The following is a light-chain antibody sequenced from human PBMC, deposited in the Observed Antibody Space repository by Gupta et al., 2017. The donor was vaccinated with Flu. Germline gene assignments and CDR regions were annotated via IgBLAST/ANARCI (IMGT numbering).Light chain of an antibody. Sequence: DIQMPQSPSSLSASVGDRVTITRQASQDISNYLNWYQQKPGKAPKLLIYDASNLETGVPSRCSGSGSGTDFTFTISSLQPEDRATYYCQQYDNLPRTFGGGTKVEIK. CDR1: QDISNY. CDR2: DAS. J-gene: IGKJ4*02. V-gene: IGKV1-33*01. CDR3: QQYDNLPRT.